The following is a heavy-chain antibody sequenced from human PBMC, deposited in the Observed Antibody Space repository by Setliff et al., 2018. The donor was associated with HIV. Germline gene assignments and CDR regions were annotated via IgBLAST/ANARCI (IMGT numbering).Heavy chain of an antibody. V-gene: IGHV3-21*04. J-gene: IGHJ4*02. CDR1: GFTFNDFS. D-gene: IGHD7-27*01. Sequence: PGGSLRLSCAASGFTFNDFSMNWVRQAPGKGLEWVSSISPDSTYIYYADSVKGRFTISRDNAKNSLYLQMNSLRAEDTAMYYCRTADLSKEGYWGQGTLVTVSS. CDR2: ISPDSTYI. CDR3: RTADLSKEGY.